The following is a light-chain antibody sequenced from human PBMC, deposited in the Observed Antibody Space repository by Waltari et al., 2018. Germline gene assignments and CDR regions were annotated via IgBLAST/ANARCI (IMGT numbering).Light chain of an antibody. CDR3: QSYDNSLRGV. J-gene: IGLJ3*02. V-gene: IGLV1-40*01. Sequence: QSVLTQPPSVSGAPGQRVTISCTGSTSNIGAHYDVQWYQQVPGPAPKLLLYANNNRPSGVPDRFSGSRSGTSASLAITGLQAGDEADYYCQSYDNSLRGVFGGGTKLTVL. CDR1: TSNIGAHYD. CDR2: ANN.